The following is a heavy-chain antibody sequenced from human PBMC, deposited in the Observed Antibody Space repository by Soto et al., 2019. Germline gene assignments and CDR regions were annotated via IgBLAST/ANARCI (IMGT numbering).Heavy chain of an antibody. J-gene: IGHJ5*02. CDR2: IYYSGST. CDR3: ARANIVVVPAAMGWFDP. V-gene: IGHV4-30-4*01. CDR1: GGSISSGDYY. Sequence: PSETLSLTCTVSGGSISSGDYYWSWIRQPPGKGLEWIGYIYYSGSTYYNPSLKSRVTISVDTSKNKFSLKLSSVTAAYTAVYYCARANIVVVPAAMGWFDPWGQVTLVTVSS. D-gene: IGHD2-2*01.